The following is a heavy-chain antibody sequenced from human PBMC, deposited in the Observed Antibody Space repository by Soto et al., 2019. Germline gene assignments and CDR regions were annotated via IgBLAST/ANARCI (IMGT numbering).Heavy chain of an antibody. V-gene: IGHV4-39*07. J-gene: IGHJ6*04. CDR3: AKDRLRFLDV. Sequence: SETLSLTCTVSGGSISSSSYYWGWIRQPPGKGLEWIGSIYYSGSTYYNPSLKSRVTMSVDTSKNQFSLKLSSVTAADTAVYYCAKDRLRFLDVWGKGTTVTVSS. D-gene: IGHD3-3*01. CDR1: GGSISSSSYY. CDR2: IYYSGST.